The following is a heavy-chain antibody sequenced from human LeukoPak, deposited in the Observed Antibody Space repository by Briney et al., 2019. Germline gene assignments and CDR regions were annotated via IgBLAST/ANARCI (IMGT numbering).Heavy chain of an antibody. CDR2: INPISGGT. Sequence: ASVKVSCKASGYSFTGYYVHWVRQAPGQGLEWMGWINPISGGTNYAQKFQGRVTMTRDTSISTAYMDLTWLRSDDTAVYYCARGGAYCGGATCYVDYWGQGTLVTVSS. CDR1: GYSFTGYY. V-gene: IGHV1-2*02. CDR3: ARGGAYCGGATCYVDY. J-gene: IGHJ4*02. D-gene: IGHD2-21*01.